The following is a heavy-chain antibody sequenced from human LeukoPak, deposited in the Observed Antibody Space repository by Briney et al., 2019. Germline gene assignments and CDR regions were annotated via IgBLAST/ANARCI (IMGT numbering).Heavy chain of an antibody. V-gene: IGHV1-2*02. J-gene: IGHJ6*02. CDR2: INPNSGGT. CDR3: ARAVYYDTLSDGMDV. D-gene: IGHD3-9*01. CDR1: GYTFTGYY. Sequence: GASVKVSCKASGYTFTGYYMHWVRQAPGQGLEWMGWINPNSGGTNYAQKFQGRVTMTRDTSISTAYMELSRLRSDDTAVYYCARAVYYDTLSDGMDVWGQGTAVTVSS.